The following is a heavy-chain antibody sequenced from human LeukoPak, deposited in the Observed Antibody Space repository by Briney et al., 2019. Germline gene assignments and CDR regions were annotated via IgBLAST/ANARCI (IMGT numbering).Heavy chain of an antibody. CDR1: GYSISSGYY. CDR3: ARVIRPRITIFGVVIEGFDY. J-gene: IGHJ4*02. V-gene: IGHV4-38-2*02. Sequence: PSETLSLTCTVSGYSISSGYYWGWIRQPPGKGLEWIGSIYHGGSTYHNPSRKSRVTISVDTSKNQFSLKLSSVTAADTAVYYCARVIRPRITIFGVVIEGFDYWGQGTLVTVSS. D-gene: IGHD3-3*01. CDR2: IYHGGST.